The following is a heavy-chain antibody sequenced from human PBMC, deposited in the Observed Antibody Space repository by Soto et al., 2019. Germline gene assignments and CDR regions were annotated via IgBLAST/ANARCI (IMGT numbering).Heavy chain of an antibody. Sequence: QLQLQESGPGLVKPSETLSLTCTVSGGSITSTNFYWGWIRQTPGKGLEWIGRVHYTGSTYYNPSLKSRVSISVDTSKNNFSLRLASVTAADTADCARPLAGDDSGYYARAFDLWGRATKVTVSS. CDR3: ARPLAGDDSGYYARAFDL. J-gene: IGHJ3*01. V-gene: IGHV4-39*02. CDR1: GGSITSTNFY. CDR2: VHYTGST. D-gene: IGHD3-22*01.